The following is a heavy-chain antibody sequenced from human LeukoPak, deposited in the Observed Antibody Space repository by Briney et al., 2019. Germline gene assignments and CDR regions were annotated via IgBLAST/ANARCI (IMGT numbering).Heavy chain of an antibody. J-gene: IGHJ5*02. D-gene: IGHD6-19*01. Sequence: ASVKVSCKASGGTFSSYAISWVRQAPGQGLEWMGRIIPILGIANYAQKFQGRVTITADKSTSTAYMELGSLRSEDTAVYYCARGIAVAGTNWFDPWGQGTLVTVSS. CDR2: IIPILGIA. CDR1: GGTFSSYA. V-gene: IGHV1-69*04. CDR3: ARGIAVAGTNWFDP.